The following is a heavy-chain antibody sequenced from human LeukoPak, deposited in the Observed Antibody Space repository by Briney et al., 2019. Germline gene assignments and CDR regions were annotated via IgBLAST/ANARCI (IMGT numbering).Heavy chain of an antibody. Sequence: GGSLRLSCAASGFTFSSYAMHWVRQAPGKGLEWVAVISYDGSNKYYADSVKGRFTISRDNSKNTLYLQMNSLRAEDTAAYYCAREHKGSGAFDIWGQGTMVTVPS. CDR2: ISYDGSNK. CDR3: AREHKGSGAFDI. V-gene: IGHV3-30-3*01. J-gene: IGHJ3*02. CDR1: GFTFSSYA.